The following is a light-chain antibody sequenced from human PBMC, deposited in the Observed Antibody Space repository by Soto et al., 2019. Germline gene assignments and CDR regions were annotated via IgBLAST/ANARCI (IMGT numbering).Light chain of an antibody. CDR1: QSVSRN. V-gene: IGKV3-15*01. CDR3: QQHNNWPPWT. CDR2: GAS. J-gene: IGKJ1*01. Sequence: EIVMTQSPATLSVSPGERATLSCRASQSVSRNLAWYQQKPGQAPRLLMYGASTRATGIPDRFSGSGSGTEFTLTISSLQSEDFAVYSCQQHNNWPPWTFGQGTKVEIK.